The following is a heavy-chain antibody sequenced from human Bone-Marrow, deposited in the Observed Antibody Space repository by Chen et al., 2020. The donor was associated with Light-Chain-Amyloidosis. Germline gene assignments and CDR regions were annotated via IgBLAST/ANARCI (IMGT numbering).Heavy chain of an antibody. V-gene: IGHV3-74*01. J-gene: IGHJ4*02. CDR3: ARAYCSGDSCPNSLGY. Sequence: EVQLVESGGDLVQPGGSLRLSCAASGFTFSSYWMHWVRQAPGKGLVWVSRISGDGSSTSYADSVKGRFTISRDNAKNTLYLQMNSLRAEDTAVYYCARAYCSGDSCPNSLGYWGQGTLVTVSS. CDR2: ISGDGSST. D-gene: IGHD2-15*01. CDR1: GFTFSSYW.